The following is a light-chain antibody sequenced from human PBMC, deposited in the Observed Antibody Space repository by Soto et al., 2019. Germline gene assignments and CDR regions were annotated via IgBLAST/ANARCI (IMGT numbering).Light chain of an antibody. CDR2: TAS. V-gene: IGKV1-39*01. CDR1: QPISDY. J-gene: IGKJ1*01. CDR3: QQSYNTPRT. Sequence: DIQMTQSPSSLSAFVGDRVTITCRTSQPISDYLNWYQQKPGKAPSLLIYTASTLQTGVPSRFSGSGSGTHFTLSISSVHPDDFATYYCQQSYNTPRTFGQGTKVEIK.